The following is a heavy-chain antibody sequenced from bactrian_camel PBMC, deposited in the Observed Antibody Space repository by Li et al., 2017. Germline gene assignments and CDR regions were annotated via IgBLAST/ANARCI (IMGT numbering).Heavy chain of an antibody. CDR2: ISRDRRTT. V-gene: IGHV3-2*01. CDR3: AAGPFYGGIGYCTVELSDFEY. J-gene: IGHJ4*01. CDR1: GFTFSSYY. D-gene: IGHD6*01. Sequence: QVQLVESGGGSVQPGGSLRLSCAASGFTFSSYYMYWVRQAPGKGPEWVSGISRDRRTTYYADSVKSRFTISRHQNNNTIYLQMDNLKPEDTGVYYCAAGPFYGGIGYCTVELSDFEYWGQGTQVTVS.